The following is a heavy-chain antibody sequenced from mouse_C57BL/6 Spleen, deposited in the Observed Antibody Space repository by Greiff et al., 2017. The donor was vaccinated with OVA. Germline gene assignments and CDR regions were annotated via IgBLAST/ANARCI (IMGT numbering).Heavy chain of an antibody. CDR1: GFTFSDYG. J-gene: IGHJ4*01. V-gene: IGHV5-17*01. CDR2: ISSGSSTI. D-gene: IGHD2-14*01. CDR3: AREGTYYAMDY. Sequence: EVQLVESGGGLVKPGGSLKLSCAASGFTFSDYGMHWVRQAPEKGLEWVAYISSGSSTIYYADTVKGRFTISRDNAKNTLFLQMTSLRSEDTAMYYCAREGTYYAMDYWGQGTSVTVSS.